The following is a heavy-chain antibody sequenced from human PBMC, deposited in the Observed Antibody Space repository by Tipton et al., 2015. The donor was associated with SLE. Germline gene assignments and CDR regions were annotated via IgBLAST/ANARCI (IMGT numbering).Heavy chain of an antibody. J-gene: IGHJ1*01. V-gene: IGHV3-9*01. Sequence: SLRLSCAASGFTFDDYAMHWVRQAPGKGLEWVSGISWNSGSIGYADSVKGRFTISRDNAKNSLYLQMNTLRAEDTAVYYCAKLELTRSGWVEYFQHWGQGTLVIVSS. CDR1: GFTFDDYA. D-gene: IGHD6-19*01. CDR2: ISWNSGSI. CDR3: AKLELTRSGWVEYFQH.